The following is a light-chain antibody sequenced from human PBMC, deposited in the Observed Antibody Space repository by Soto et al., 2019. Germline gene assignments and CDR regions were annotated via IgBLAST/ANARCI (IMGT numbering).Light chain of an antibody. V-gene: IGKV3D-20*02. J-gene: IGKJ5*01. CDR1: QSVSSSY. CDR3: QQRSNWIT. Sequence: EIVLTPSPGTLSLSPVERATLSCRASQSVSSSYLAWYQPKPGQAPRLLIYGASSRATGIPDRFSGSGSATDFTLTISSLEPEDFAVYYCQQRSNWITFGQGTRLEIK. CDR2: GAS.